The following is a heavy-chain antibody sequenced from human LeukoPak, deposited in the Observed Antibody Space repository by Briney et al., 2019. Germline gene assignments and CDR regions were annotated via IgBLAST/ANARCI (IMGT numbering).Heavy chain of an antibody. D-gene: IGHD3-22*01. V-gene: IGHV4-4*07. CDR2: ICTSGST. CDR3: ARVTNYYDSSGYPYYYYYYMDV. J-gene: IGHJ6*03. Sequence: MASETLSLTCTVSGFSINSFYWIWIPQPAGQGLVWIGRICTSGSTNYHHSLNSRVTMSVDTCKNHFSLKLSSVTAADTAVYYCARVTNYYDSSGYPYYYYYYMDVWGKGTTVTVSS. CDR1: GFSINSFY.